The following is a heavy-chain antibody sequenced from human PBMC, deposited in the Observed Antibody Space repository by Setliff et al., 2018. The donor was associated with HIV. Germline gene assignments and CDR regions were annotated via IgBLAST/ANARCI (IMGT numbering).Heavy chain of an antibody. CDR1: GGSFTDIGGSFTDYY. J-gene: IGHJ6*03. D-gene: IGHD2-8*02. Sequence: SETLSLTCAVFGGSFTDIGGSFTDYYWIWIRQPPGKGLVWIGEINHSGSTHYTPSLKSRFTIPVDTSKNQFSLRVNSGNAADTAVYYSARGARLLAGSRDRSDYYYMGVWGKGTTVPVSS. V-gene: IGHV4-34*01. CDR2: INHSGST. CDR3: ARGARLLAGSRDRSDYYYMGV.